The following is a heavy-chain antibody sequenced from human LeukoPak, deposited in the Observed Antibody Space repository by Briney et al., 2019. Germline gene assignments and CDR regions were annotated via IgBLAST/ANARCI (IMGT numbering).Heavy chain of an antibody. Sequence: SETLSLTCTVSGASISSYYWSWIRQPPGKGLEWIGSIYYSGSTYYNPSLKSRVTISVDTSKNQFSLKLSSVTAADTAVYYCACTAIFGDYWGQGTLVTVSS. CDR3: ACTAIFGDY. CDR1: GASISSYY. J-gene: IGHJ4*02. D-gene: IGHD3-3*01. V-gene: IGHV4-59*05. CDR2: IYYSGST.